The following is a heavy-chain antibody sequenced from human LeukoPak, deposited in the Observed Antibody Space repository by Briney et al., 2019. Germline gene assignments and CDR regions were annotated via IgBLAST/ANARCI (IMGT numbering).Heavy chain of an antibody. V-gene: IGHV3-53*01. Sequence: PGGSLRLSCAASGFTFSSYAMSWVRRAPGKGLEWVSVIYSGGSTYYADSVKGRFTISRDNSKNTLYLQMKSLRAEDTAVYYCARDRSHDAFDIWGQGTMVTVSS. CDR2: IYSGGST. CDR3: ARDRSHDAFDI. D-gene: IGHD1-26*01. CDR1: GFTFSSYA. J-gene: IGHJ3*02.